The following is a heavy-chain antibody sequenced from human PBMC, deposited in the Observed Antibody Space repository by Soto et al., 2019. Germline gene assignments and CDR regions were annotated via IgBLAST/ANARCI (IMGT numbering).Heavy chain of an antibody. V-gene: IGHV4-30-4*08. CDR1: GFTFSSYA. CDR3: AGNYGSGRFDY. D-gene: IGHD3-10*01. J-gene: IGHJ4*02. CDR2: IYYSGST. Sequence: VQLLESGGGLVQPGGSLRLSCAASGFTFSSYAMSWVRQAPGKGLEWIGYIYYSGSTYYNPSLKSRVTISVDTSKNQFSLKLSSVTAADTAVYYCAGNYGSGRFDYWGQGTLVTVSS.